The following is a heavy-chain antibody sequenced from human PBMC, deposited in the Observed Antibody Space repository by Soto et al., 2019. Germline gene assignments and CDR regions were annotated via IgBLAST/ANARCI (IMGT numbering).Heavy chain of an antibody. V-gene: IGHV4-39*02. J-gene: IGHJ5*01. Sequence: PSVTLSLACPVSGGSISSSTYYWGWICQPPGKGLEWIGRTYYRGNTYYNPSLKSRATICLDKSKNPFSLNLSSVAAAYTAVYHCARVESSSGLDSLGQVILSTVSS. D-gene: IGHD6-19*01. CDR2: TYYRGNT. CDR1: GGSISSSTYY. CDR3: ARVESSSGLDS.